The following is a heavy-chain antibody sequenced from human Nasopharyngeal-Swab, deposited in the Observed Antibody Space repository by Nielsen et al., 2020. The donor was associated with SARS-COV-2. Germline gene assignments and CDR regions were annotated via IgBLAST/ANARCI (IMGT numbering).Heavy chain of an antibody. CDR3: ARIIEINTSYYYYGMDV. J-gene: IGHJ6*02. V-gene: IGHV2-26*01. CDR1: GFSLSNARMG. D-gene: IGHD3-16*01. Sequence: SGPTLVTPTETLTLTCTVSGFSLSNARMGVSWIRQPPGKALEWPAHIFSNDEKSYSTSLKSRLTISKDTSKSQVVLTMTNMDPVDTATYYCARIIEINTSYYYYGMDVWGQGTTVTVSS. CDR2: IFSNDEK.